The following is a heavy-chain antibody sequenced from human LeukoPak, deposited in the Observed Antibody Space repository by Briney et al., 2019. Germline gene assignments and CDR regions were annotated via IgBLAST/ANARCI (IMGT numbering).Heavy chain of an antibody. Sequence: GGSLRLSCAASGFTFSSYSMNWVRQAPGKGLEWVSSISSSSSYVYYADSVKGRFTISRDNAKNSLYLQMNSLRAEDTAVYYCAGGIAAAGYIDYWGQGTLVTVSS. CDR1: GFTFSSYS. D-gene: IGHD6-13*01. J-gene: IGHJ4*02. CDR2: ISSSSSYV. V-gene: IGHV3-21*01. CDR3: AGGIAAAGYIDY.